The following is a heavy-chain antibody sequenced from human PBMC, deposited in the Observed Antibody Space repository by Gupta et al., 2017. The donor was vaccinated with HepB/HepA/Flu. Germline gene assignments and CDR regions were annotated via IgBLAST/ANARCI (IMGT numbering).Heavy chain of an antibody. CDR1: GYTFTSYG. CDR2: ISAYNGNT. D-gene: IGHD3-3*01. CDR3: ARVVRKDYDFWSGYYRGPYYYMDV. V-gene: IGHV1-18*01. Sequence: QVQLVQSGAEVKKPGASVKVSCKASGYTFTSYGISWVRQAPGQGLEWMGWISAYNGNTNYAQKLQGRVTMTTDTSTSTAYMELRSLRSDDTAVYYCARVVRKDYDFWSGYYRGPYYYMDVWGKGTTVTVSS. J-gene: IGHJ6*03.